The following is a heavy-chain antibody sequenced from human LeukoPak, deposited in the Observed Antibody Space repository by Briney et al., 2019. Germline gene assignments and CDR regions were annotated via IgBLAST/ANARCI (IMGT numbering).Heavy chain of an antibody. D-gene: IGHD5-24*01. CDR1: GGSISSYY. J-gene: IGHJ3*02. CDR3: ARVGGMTTINNDAFDI. V-gene: IGHV4-59*01. CDR2: IYYSGST. Sequence: DPSETLSLTCTVSGGSISSYYWNWIRQPPGKGLEWIGYIYYSGSTNYNPSLKSRVTISIDKSKKQFSLKLISVTAADTAIYYCARVGGMTTINNDAFDIWGQGTMVTVSS.